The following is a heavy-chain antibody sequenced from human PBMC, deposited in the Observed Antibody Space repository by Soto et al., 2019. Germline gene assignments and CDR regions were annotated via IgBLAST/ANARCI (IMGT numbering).Heavy chain of an antibody. Sequence: EVQLVESGGGLVQPGGSLRLSCAASGFTFSNYWMYWVRQAPGKGLVWVSRINSDGSTPSYADSVKGRFTISRDNAKSTLYLQMNSLRAEDTAVYYFARGDCVGGSCYSLAGSYYYYMDVWGKGTTVTVFS. D-gene: IGHD2-15*01. CDR1: GFTFSNYW. J-gene: IGHJ6*03. V-gene: IGHV3-74*01. CDR2: INSDGSTP. CDR3: ARGDCVGGSCYSLAGSYYYYMDV.